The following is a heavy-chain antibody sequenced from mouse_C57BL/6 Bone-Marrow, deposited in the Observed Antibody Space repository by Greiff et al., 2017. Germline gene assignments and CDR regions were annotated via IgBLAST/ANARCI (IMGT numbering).Heavy chain of an antibody. V-gene: IGHV5-6*01. D-gene: IGHD1-1*01. Sequence: DVHLVESGGDLVKPGGSLKLSCAASGFTFSSYGMSWVRQTPDKRLEWVATISSGGSYTYYPDSVKGRFTISRDNAKNTLYLQMSSLKSEDTAMYYCARHGTTVETPYYWGQGTTLTVSS. CDR3: ARHGTTVETPYY. CDR1: GFTFSSYG. CDR2: ISSGGSYT. J-gene: IGHJ2*01.